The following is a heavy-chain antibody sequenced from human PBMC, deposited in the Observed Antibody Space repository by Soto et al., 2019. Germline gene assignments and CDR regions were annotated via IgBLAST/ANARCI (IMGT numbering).Heavy chain of an antibody. D-gene: IGHD2-2*01. CDR1: GGTFSNYA. V-gene: IGHV1-69*01. CDR3: ARVVILVPTASTHYYYHMDV. J-gene: IGHJ6*02. Sequence: QVQLVQSGAEVRKPGSSVMVSCKASGGTFSNYAISWVRQAPGQGLEWMGGIIPIVGTGSYAQKFQGRVTIIADEPTTTAYMELSSLRFEDTAVYYCARVVILVPTASTHYYYHMDVWGPGTTVTVSS. CDR2: IIPIVGTG.